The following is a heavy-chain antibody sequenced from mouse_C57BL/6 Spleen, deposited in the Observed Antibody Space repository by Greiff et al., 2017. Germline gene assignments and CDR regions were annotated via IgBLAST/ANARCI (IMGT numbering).Heavy chain of an antibody. CDR2: IHPSDSDP. CDR3: AIGGTAQATY. CDR1: GYTFTSYW. V-gene: IGHV1-74*01. D-gene: IGHD3-2*02. J-gene: IGHJ2*01. Sequence: QVQLKQPGAELVKPGASVKVSCKASGYTFTSYWMHWVKQRPGQGLEWIGRIHPSDSDPNYNQKFKGKATLTVDKSSSTAYMQRSSLTSEDSAVYYCAIGGTAQATYWGQGTTLTVSS.